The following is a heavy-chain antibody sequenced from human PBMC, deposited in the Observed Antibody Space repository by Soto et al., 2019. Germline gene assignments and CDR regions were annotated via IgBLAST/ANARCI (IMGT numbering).Heavy chain of an antibody. D-gene: IGHD1-1*01. CDR3: ARDRPGTGRNAFDI. CDR2: MSSTGNT. CDR1: GGSISSGDYW. V-gene: IGHV4-30-4*08. J-gene: IGHJ3*02. Sequence: QVQLQESGPGLVKPAQTLSLTCTVSGGSISSGDYWWSWIRQPPGKGLEWIGYMSSTGNTYYKPSLKSRVTISVDTSKIQRSLKVNSVTAADTAVYYCARDRPGTGRNAFDIWGQGTMVTVSS.